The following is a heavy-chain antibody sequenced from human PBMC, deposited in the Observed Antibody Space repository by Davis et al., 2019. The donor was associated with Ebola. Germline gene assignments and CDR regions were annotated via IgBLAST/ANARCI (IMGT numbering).Heavy chain of an antibody. D-gene: IGHD2-15*01. Sequence: GESLKISCAASGFTFSVYAMHWVRQAPGKGLEWVAAISYDGSNEYYADSVKGRFTISRDNSKNTLYLQMNSLRAEDTVVYYCARDRSPVVVVGVGGGALDYWGQGTLVTVSS. CDR2: ISYDGSNE. CDR3: ARDRSPVVVVGVGGGALDY. CDR1: GFTFSVYA. J-gene: IGHJ4*02. V-gene: IGHV3-30-3*01.